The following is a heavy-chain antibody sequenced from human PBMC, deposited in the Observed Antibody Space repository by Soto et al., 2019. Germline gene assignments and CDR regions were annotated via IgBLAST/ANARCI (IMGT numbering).Heavy chain of an antibody. J-gene: IGHJ6*02. D-gene: IGHD3-10*01. CDR3: EIDVGSGELSGV. CDR1: GGTFSNYV. CDR2: IIPLFGTT. Sequence: QVQLVQSGTEVQKPGSSAKVSCKASGGTFSNYVISWVRQAPGQGLEWMGGIIPLFGTTDYAKKYQGRIAINADESTTTVYMDLSSLRFEDTAVYFYEIDVGSGELSGVWGQGTTVIVSS. V-gene: IGHV1-69*01.